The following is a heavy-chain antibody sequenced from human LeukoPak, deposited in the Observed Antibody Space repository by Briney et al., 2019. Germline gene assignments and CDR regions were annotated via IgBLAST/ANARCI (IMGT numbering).Heavy chain of an antibody. CDR2: MYYSGST. V-gene: IGHV4-59*12. CDR3: ARFGYGTYYYMDV. CDR1: GFTFSSYS. D-gene: IGHD5-18*01. J-gene: IGHJ6*03. Sequence: GSLRLSCAASGFTFSSYSMNWVRQPPGKGLEWIGSMYYSGSTYYNPSLKSRVTMSVDTSKNQFSLKLSSVTAADTAVYYCARFGYGTYYYMDVWGKGTTVTVSS.